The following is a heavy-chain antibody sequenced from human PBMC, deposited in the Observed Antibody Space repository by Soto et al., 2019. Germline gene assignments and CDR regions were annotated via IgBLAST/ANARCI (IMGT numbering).Heavy chain of an antibody. V-gene: IGHV3-48*02. CDR2: ISSSSSTI. CDR3: ARSVAGDLTKYYFDY. J-gene: IGHJ4*02. D-gene: IGHD3-16*01. Sequence: AWWSLRLSCSASVLTFSSYSMNWCRQAPGKGLEWVSYISSSSSTIYYADSVKGRFTNSRDNAKNSLYLQMNSLRDEDTAVYYCARSVAGDLTKYYFDYWGQGTLVTVSS. CDR1: VLTFSSYS.